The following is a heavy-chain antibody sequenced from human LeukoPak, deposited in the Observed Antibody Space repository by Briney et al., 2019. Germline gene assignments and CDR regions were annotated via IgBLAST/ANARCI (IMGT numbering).Heavy chain of an antibody. CDR2: ISGSGGST. CDR1: GFTFSSYA. V-gene: IGHV3-23*01. Sequence: GGSLRLSCAASGFTFSSYAMSWVRQAPGKGLEWVSAISGSGGSTYYADSVKGRFTISRDNSKNTLYLQMNSPRAEDTAVYYCASYSSGWRGYYYYGMDVWGQGTTVTVSS. J-gene: IGHJ6*02. CDR3: ASYSSGWRGYYYYGMDV. D-gene: IGHD6-19*01.